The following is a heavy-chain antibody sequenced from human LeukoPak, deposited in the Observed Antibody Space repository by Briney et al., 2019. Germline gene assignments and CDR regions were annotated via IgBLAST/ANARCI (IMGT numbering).Heavy chain of an antibody. J-gene: IGHJ4*02. D-gene: IGHD5-12*01. CDR2: ISYDGSNK. CDR1: GFTVSSNY. V-gene: IGHV3-30-3*01. Sequence: PGGSLRLSCAASGFTVSSNYMNWVRQAPGKGLEWVAVISYDGSNKYYADSVKGRFTISRDNSKNTLYLQMNSLRAEDTAVYYCARGSEWLRYDYWGQGTLVTVSS. CDR3: ARGSEWLRYDY.